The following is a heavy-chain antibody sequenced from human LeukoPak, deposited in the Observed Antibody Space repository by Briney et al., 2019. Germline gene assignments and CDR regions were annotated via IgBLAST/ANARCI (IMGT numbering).Heavy chain of an antibody. D-gene: IGHD6-19*01. Sequence: SETLSLTCTVSGGSISSYYWSWIRQPPGKGLEWIGYIYYSGSTNYNPSLKSRVTISVDTSKNQFSLKLSSVTAADTAVYYCARVSHSSGWRRGHDAFDIWGQGTMVTVSS. CDR1: GGSISSYY. CDR2: IYYSGST. J-gene: IGHJ3*02. V-gene: IGHV4-59*01. CDR3: ARVSHSSGWRRGHDAFDI.